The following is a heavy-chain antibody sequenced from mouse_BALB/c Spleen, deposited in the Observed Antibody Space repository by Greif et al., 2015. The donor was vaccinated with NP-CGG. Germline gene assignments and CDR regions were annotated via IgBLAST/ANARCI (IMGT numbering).Heavy chain of an antibody. CDR2: IDPADGNS. CDR3: APDYIGPSVLAY. V-gene: IGHV14-3*02. Sequence: VQLQQSGAELVKPGASVKLSCTASGFNIKDTYMHWVKQRPEQGLEWIGRIDPADGNSKYDPKFQGKATITADTSSNITYMQLSILTAEDTADYYCAPDYIGPSVLAYWGQGTLVTVSA. D-gene: IGHD2-4*01. CDR1: GFNIKDTY. J-gene: IGHJ3*01.